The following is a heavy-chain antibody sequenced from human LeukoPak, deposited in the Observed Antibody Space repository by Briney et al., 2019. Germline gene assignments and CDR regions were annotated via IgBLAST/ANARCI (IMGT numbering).Heavy chain of an antibody. J-gene: IGHJ2*01. D-gene: IGHD6-19*01. CDR1: GGSISSSSYY. CDR2: IYYSGST. Sequence: PSETLSLTCTVSGGSISSSSYYWGWIRQPPGKGLEWIGSIYYSGSTYYKSSLKSRVTISVDTSKNQFSLKLSSVTAADTAVYYCATAVAGQLYWYFDLWGRGTLVTVSS. CDR3: ATAVAGQLYWYFDL. V-gene: IGHV4-39*07.